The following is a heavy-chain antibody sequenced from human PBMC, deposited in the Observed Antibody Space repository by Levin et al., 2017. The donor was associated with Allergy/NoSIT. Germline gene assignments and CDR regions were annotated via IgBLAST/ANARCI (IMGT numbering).Heavy chain of an antibody. D-gene: IGHD6-19*01. Sequence: PGGSLRLSCAASGFTFSSYSMNWVRQAPGKGLEWVSYISSSSSTIYYADSVKGRFTISRDNAKNSLYLQMNSLRAEDTAVYYCARALRRPYSSGWDRYFQHWGQGTLVTVSS. J-gene: IGHJ1*01. CDR2: ISSSSSTI. CDR3: ARALRRPYSSGWDRYFQH. CDR1: GFTFSSYS. V-gene: IGHV3-48*01.